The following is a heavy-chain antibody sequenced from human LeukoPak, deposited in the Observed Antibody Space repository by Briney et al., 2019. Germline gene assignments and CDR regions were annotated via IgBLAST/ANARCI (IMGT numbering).Heavy chain of an antibody. Sequence: GGSLRLSCAASGFTFSDYALHWVRQAPGKGLEYVSGIGGYGDNTFYANSVKGRFTISRDNSKNSLYLQMNSLRAEDTAVYYCARAVPIDPWGQGTLVTVSS. D-gene: IGHD3-10*01. J-gene: IGHJ5*02. V-gene: IGHV3-64*01. CDR1: GFTFSDYA. CDR2: IGGYGDNT. CDR3: ARAVPIDP.